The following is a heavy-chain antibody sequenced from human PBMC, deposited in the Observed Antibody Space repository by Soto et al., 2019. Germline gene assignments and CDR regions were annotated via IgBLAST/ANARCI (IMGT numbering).Heavy chain of an antibody. CDR2: MNPNSGNT. D-gene: IGHD6-19*01. CDR1: GYTVTSYD. J-gene: IGHJ3*02. V-gene: IGHV1-8*01. Sequence: GDSAKVSCKASGYTVTSYDINWVLQATGQGLEWMGWMNPNSGNTGYAQKFQGRVTMTRNASISTAYMELSSLRSEETAVYYCARGRRAVTNAFDIWGQGTMVT. CDR3: ARGRRAVTNAFDI.